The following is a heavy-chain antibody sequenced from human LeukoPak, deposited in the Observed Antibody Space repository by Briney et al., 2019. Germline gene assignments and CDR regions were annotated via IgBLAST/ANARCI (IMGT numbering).Heavy chain of an antibody. D-gene: IGHD3-22*01. CDR3: ARELRYDNSDSGAF. J-gene: IGHJ3*01. CDR2: IYYSGST. CDR1: GFTFSNAW. Sequence: PGGSLRLSCAASGFTFSNAWMSWVRQPPGKGLEWIGSIYYSGSTYYNPSLKSRVTISIDTSTNQFSLKLTSVTAADTALYYCARELRYDNSDSGAFWGQGTVVTVSS. V-gene: IGHV4-4*02.